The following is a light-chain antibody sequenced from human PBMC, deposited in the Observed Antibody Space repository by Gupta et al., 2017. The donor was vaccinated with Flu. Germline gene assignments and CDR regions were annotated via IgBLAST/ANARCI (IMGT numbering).Light chain of an antibody. Sequence: VLPGKPSSICCKTSQVCGDHNGKNYLSWYQQRRGQPPHLLIYEASKRDSGVPERFSGSGSETDFTLTISRVEAEDVGVYYCTQSLQFPGTFGQGTKLEIK. CDR1: QVCGDHNGKNY. CDR2: EAS. CDR3: TQSLQFPGT. J-gene: IGKJ2*01. V-gene: IGKV2D-29*01.